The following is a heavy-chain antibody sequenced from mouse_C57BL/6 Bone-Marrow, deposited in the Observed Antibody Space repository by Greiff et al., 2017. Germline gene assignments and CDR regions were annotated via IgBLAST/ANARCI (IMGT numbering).Heavy chain of an antibody. CDR3: ARYRYCGSSDY. V-gene: IGHV1-81*01. Sequence: QVQLQQSGAELARPGASVKLSCKASGYPFTSYGISWVKQRTGQGLEWIGEIYPSSGNTYYNEKFKGKATLTADKSYSTAYMELSSLTSEDSAVYFCARYRYCGSSDYWGQGTTLTVSS. CDR2: IYPSSGNT. J-gene: IGHJ2*01. D-gene: IGHD1-1*01. CDR1: GYPFTSYG.